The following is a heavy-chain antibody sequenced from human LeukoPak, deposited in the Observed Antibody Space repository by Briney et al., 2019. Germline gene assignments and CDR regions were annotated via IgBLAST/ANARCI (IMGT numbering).Heavy chain of an antibody. J-gene: IGHJ4*02. CDR2: ISSSSSYI. CDR3: ARDAASNYAILLDY. CDR1: GFTFSSYS. Sequence: GGSLRLSCAASGFTFSSYSMNWVRQAPGKGLEWVSSISSSSSYIYYADSVKGRFTISRDNAKDSLYLQMNSLRAEDTAVYYCARDAASNYAILLDYWGQGTLVTVPS. V-gene: IGHV3-21*01. D-gene: IGHD4-11*01.